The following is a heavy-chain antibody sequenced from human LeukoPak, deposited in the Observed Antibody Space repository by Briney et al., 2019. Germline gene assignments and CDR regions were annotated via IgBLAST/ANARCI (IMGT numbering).Heavy chain of an antibody. V-gene: IGHV3-30*02. J-gene: IGHJ4*02. D-gene: IGHD1-26*01. CDR2: IRCDGSDK. CDR1: GFTFSSYG. Sequence: PGGSLRLSCAASGFTFSSYGMHWVRQAPGKGLEWVAFIRCDGSDKCYADSVKGRFTISRDNSKNTLYLQMNSLRAEDTAVYYCAKDSWEVGATSEIDYWGQGTLVTVSS. CDR3: AKDSWEVGATSEIDY.